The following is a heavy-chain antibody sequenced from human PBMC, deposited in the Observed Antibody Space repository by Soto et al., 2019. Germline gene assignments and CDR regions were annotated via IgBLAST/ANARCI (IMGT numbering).Heavy chain of an antibody. CDR3: ARLVYDTRLDYLYFDF. J-gene: IGHJ4*02. CDR2: IFHDGTA. CDR1: GVSISSGNW. Sequence: SETLSLTCTVSGVSISSGNWWTWVRQSPRKGLEYIGEIFHDGTANYFPSFERRVAMSVDKSKNQFSLKLTSVTAADAAIYYCARLVYDTRLDYLYFDFWGQGAQVTVS. D-gene: IGHD3-16*01. V-gene: IGHV4-4*02.